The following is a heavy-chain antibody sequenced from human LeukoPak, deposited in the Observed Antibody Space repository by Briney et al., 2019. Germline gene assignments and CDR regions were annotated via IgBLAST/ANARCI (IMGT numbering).Heavy chain of an antibody. CDR1: GYTFTGYY. J-gene: IGHJ6*02. CDR2: INPNSGGT. CDR3: ARDPGYGDGYYGMDV. Sequence: ASVKVSCKASGYTFTGYYMHWVRQAPGQGLEWMGWINPNSGGTNYAQKFQGWVTMTRDTSISTAYMELSRLRSDDTAVYYCARDPGYGDGYYGMDVWGQGTTVTVSS. D-gene: IGHD4-17*01. V-gene: IGHV1-2*04.